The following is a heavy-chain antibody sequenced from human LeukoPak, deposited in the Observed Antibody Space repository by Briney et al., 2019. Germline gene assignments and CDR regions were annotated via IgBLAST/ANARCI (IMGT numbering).Heavy chain of an antibody. CDR2: INPNSGGT. D-gene: IGHD2-2*01. V-gene: IGHV1-2*02. CDR3: ARRGCSSTSCYVYYYYGMDV. Sequence: ASVKVSCKASGYTFTGYYMHWVRQAPGQGLEWMGWINPNSGGTNYAQKFQGRVTMTRDTSISTAYMELSRLRSGDTAVYYCARRGCSSTSCYVYYYYGMDVWGQGTTVTVSS. J-gene: IGHJ6*02. CDR1: GYTFTGYY.